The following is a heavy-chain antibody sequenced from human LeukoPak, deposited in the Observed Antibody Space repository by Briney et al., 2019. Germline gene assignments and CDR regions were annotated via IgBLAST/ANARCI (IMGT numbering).Heavy chain of an antibody. J-gene: IGHJ6*03. CDR2: IYYSGST. V-gene: IGHV4-61*01. Sequence: PSQTLSLTCTVSGGSISSGSYYWSWIRQPPGKGLEWIGYIYYSGSTNYNPSLKSRVTISVDTSKNQFSLKLSSVTAADTAVYYCASGVYSGSYYPYYYYYMDVWGKGTTVTVSS. CDR3: ASGVYSGSYYPYYYYYMDV. D-gene: IGHD1-26*01. CDR1: GGSISSGSYY.